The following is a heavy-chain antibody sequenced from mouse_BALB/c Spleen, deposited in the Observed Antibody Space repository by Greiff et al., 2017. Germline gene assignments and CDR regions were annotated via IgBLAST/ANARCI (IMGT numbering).Heavy chain of an antibody. V-gene: IGHV4-1*02. D-gene: IGHD1-1*01. Sequence: EVKVIESGGGLVQPGGSLKLSCAASGFDFSRYWMSWVRQAPGKGLEWIGEINPDSSTINYTPSLKDKFIISRDNAKNTLYLQMSKVRSEDTALYYCARRYYGSGWFAYWGQGTLVTVSA. CDR1: GFDFSRYW. CDR2: INPDSSTI. CDR3: ARRYYGSGWFAY. J-gene: IGHJ3*01.